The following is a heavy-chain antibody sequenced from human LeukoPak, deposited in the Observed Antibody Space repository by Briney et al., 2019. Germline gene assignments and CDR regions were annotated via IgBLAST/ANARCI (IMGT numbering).Heavy chain of an antibody. J-gene: IGHJ4*02. V-gene: IGHV3-11*01. CDR1: GFTFSDYY. Sequence: GGSLRLSCAASGFTFSDYYMSWIRQAPGKGLEWVSYISSSGSTIYYADSVKGRFTFSRDNAKNSLYLQMNSLRAEDTAVYYCARAEIAAAGTGHLDYWGQGTLVTVSS. D-gene: IGHD6-13*01. CDR2: ISSSGSTI. CDR3: ARAEIAAAGTGHLDY.